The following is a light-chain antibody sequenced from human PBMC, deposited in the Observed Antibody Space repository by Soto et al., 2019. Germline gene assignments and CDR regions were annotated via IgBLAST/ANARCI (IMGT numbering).Light chain of an antibody. Sequence: QSVLTQPRSVSGSPGQSVTISCTGTSSDVGGFNYVSWYQQYPGKAPKLMIYDVSKRPSGVPDRFSGSKSDNTASLTISGLQAEDEADYYCCSYAGRYTYVFGTGTKVTVL. CDR2: DVS. CDR1: SSDVGGFNY. J-gene: IGLJ1*01. V-gene: IGLV2-11*01. CDR3: CSYAGRYTYV.